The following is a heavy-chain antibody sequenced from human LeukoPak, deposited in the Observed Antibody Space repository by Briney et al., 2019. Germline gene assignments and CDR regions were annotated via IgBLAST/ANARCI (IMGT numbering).Heavy chain of an antibody. CDR3: ARARQTVRLGGYSSPFY. D-gene: IGHD3-16*01. CDR2: INPNSGGT. Sequence: ASVKVSCKASGYTFTGYYMHWVRQAPGQGLEWMGWINPNSGGTNYAQKFQGRVTMTRDTSISTAYMELSRLRSDDTAVYYCARARQTVRLGGYSSPFYWGQGTLVTVSS. CDR1: GYTFTGYY. J-gene: IGHJ4*02. V-gene: IGHV1-2*02.